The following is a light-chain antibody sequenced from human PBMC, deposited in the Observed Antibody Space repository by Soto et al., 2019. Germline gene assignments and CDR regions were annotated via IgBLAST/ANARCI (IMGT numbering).Light chain of an antibody. CDR2: DAS. Sequence: EIVLTQSPGTLSLSPGERATLSCRASQTVSASYLAWYQHKPGQAPSLLIYDASTRATGIPDRFSGSGSGTDFTLTISRLEPEDFAVYCCQQFDGSLWTFGPGTKVDIK. V-gene: IGKV3-20*01. CDR1: QTVSASY. J-gene: IGKJ1*01. CDR3: QQFDGSLWT.